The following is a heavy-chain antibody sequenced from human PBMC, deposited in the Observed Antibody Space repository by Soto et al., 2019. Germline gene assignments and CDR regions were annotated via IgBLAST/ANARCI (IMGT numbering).Heavy chain of an antibody. CDR2: IYPGDSDT. V-gene: IGHV5-51*01. Sequence: GESLKISCKGSGYSFTSYWIGWVRQMPGKGLEWMGIIYPGDSDTRYSPSFQGQVTISADKSISTAYPQWSSLKASDTAMYYCARSRYYYDSSGYYYDHAFDIWGQGTMVTVSS. CDR3: ARSRYYYDSSGYYYDHAFDI. D-gene: IGHD3-22*01. CDR1: GYSFTSYW. J-gene: IGHJ3*02.